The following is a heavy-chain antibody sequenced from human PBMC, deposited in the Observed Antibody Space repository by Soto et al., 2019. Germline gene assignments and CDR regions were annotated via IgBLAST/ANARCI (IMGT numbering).Heavy chain of an antibody. J-gene: IGHJ1*01. CDR1: GDSFSGYY. V-gene: IGHV4-59*01. CDR3: ARLETVTTTGPEYYQY. CDR2: IYYIGNT. Sequence: QVQLQESGPGLVKPSETLSLTCAVSGDSFSGYYWSWIRQSPGKGLEWIGYIYYIGNTDYNPSLKSRATISLDKSKNQFSLRLSSVTAADTAVYYCARLETVTTTGPEYYQYWGQGTLVTVSS. D-gene: IGHD4-17*01.